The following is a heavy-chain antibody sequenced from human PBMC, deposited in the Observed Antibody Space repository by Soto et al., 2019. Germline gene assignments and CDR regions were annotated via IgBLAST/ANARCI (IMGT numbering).Heavy chain of an antibody. J-gene: IGHJ4*02. CDR1: GFTFSSYS. CDR2: ISSSSSYI. V-gene: IGHV3-21*01. Sequence: GGSLRLSCAASGFTFSSYSMNWVRQAPGKGLEWVSSISSSSSYIYYADSVKGRFTISRDNAKNSLYLQMNSLRVEDTAVYYCARDETATVNDYWGQGTLVTVSS. CDR3: ARDETATVNDY. D-gene: IGHD4-17*01.